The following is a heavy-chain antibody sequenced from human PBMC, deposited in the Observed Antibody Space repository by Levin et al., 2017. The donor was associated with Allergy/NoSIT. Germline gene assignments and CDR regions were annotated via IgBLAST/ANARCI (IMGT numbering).Heavy chain of an antibody. Sequence: ASVKVSCKASGYTFTSYYMHWVRQAPGQGLEWMGIINPSGGSTSYAQKFQGRVTMTRDTSTSTVYMELSSLRSEDTAVYYYARWQPFEVVAATPGFDYWGQGTLVTVSS. J-gene: IGHJ4*02. D-gene: IGHD2-15*01. CDR1: GYTFTSYY. CDR2: INPSGGST. V-gene: IGHV1-46*01. CDR3: ARWQPFEVVAATPGFDY.